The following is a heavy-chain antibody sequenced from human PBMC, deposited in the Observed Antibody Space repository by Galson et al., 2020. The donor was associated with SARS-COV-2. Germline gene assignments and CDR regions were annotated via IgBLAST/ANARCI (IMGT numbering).Heavy chain of an antibody. J-gene: IGHJ4*02. Sequence: SETLSLTCAVYGGSFSGYYWSWIRQSPGRGLEWIGDITHHGITNYNPSLKSRVTMSVDTWKNQFSLKLTSVTAADTAVYYCARLRYFDWYFDYWGQGTLVTVSS. CDR3: ARLRYFDWYFDY. CDR2: ITHHGIT. V-gene: IGHV4-34*10. CDR1: GGSFSGYY. D-gene: IGHD3-9*01.